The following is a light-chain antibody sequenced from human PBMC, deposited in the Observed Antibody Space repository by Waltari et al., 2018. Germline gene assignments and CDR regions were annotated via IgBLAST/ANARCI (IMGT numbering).Light chain of an antibody. V-gene: IGKV3-15*01. CDR3: QQYNNWPPAWT. J-gene: IGKJ1*01. Sequence: IVMTQSPATLSVSPGARATLSCRASQSVSSNLAWYQQKPGQAPRLLIYGASTRATGIPARFSGSGSGTEFTLTISSLQSEDFAVYYCQQYNNWPPAWTFGQGTKVEIK. CDR2: GAS. CDR1: QSVSSN.